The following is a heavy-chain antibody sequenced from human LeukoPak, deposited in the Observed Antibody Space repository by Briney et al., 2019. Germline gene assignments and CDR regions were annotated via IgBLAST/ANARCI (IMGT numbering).Heavy chain of an antibody. V-gene: IGHV3-23*01. J-gene: IGHJ6*03. CDR2: IVGGDGGT. Sequence: PGGTLRLSCAASGLSDSDNGMSWVRQAPGKGLEWVSGIVGGDGGTYYADSVKGRFIISRDNSKNTLYVQMNSLRAEDTAVYYCARGALYYMDVWGKGTTVTISS. CDR1: GLSDSDNG. CDR3: ARGALYYMDV.